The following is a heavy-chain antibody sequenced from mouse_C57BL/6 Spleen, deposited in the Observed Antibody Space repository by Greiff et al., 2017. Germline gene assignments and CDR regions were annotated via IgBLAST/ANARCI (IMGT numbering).Heavy chain of an antibody. V-gene: IGHV6-6*01. J-gene: IGHJ3*01. CDR2: IRNKANNHAT. CDR3: TRVLRYQLRGFAY. CDR1: GFTFSDAW. D-gene: IGHD1-1*01. Sequence: EVKLMESGGGLVQPGGSMKLSCAASGFTFSDAWMDWVRQSPEKGLEWVAEIRNKANNHATYYAESVRGRFTISRDDSKSSVYLQMNSLRAEDTGIYYCTRVLRYQLRGFAYWGQGTLVTVSA.